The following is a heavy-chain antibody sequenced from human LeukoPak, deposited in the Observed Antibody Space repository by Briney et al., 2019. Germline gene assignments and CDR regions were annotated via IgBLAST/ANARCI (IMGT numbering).Heavy chain of an antibody. V-gene: IGHV1-2*02. CDR3: ARDRYYYDSSGYCDY. Sequence: ASVKVSCKASGGTFSSYGIGWVRQAPGQGLEWMGWINPNSGGTNYAQKFQGRVTMTRDTSISTAYMELSRLRSDDTAVYYCARDRYYYDSSGYCDYWGQGTLVTVSS. CDR1: GGTFSSYG. D-gene: IGHD3-22*01. J-gene: IGHJ4*02. CDR2: INPNSGGT.